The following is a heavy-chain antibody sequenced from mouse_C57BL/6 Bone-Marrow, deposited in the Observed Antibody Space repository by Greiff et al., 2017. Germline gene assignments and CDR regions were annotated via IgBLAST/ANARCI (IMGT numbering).Heavy chain of an antibody. Sequence: VQLKQSGPVLVKPGASVKMSCKASGYTFTDYYMNWVKQSHGKSLEWIGVINPYNGGTSYNQKFKGKATLTVDKSSSTAYMELNSLTSEDSAVYYCARSWDRFAYWGQGTLVTVSA. D-gene: IGHD4-1*01. CDR3: ARSWDRFAY. CDR2: INPYNGGT. V-gene: IGHV1-19*01. CDR1: GYTFTDYY. J-gene: IGHJ3*01.